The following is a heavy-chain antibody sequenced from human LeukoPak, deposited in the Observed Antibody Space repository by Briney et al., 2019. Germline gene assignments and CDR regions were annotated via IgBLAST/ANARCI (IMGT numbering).Heavy chain of an antibody. CDR1: GFTFSSYA. J-gene: IGHJ6*02. Sequence: GGSLRLSCAASGFTFSSYAMHWVRQAPGKGLEXXXVISYDGSNKYYADSVKGRFTISRDNSKNTLYLQMNSLRAEDTAVYYCARTVVVTYYYGMDVWGQGTTVTVSS. D-gene: IGHD2-21*01. CDR2: ISYDGSNK. V-gene: IGHV3-30-3*01. CDR3: ARTVVVTYYYGMDV.